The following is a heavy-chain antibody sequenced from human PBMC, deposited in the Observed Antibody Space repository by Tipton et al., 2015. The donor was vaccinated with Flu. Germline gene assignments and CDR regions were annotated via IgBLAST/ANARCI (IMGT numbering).Heavy chain of an antibody. Sequence: AASGFFISNYYMSWVRQAPGKGLECVSVIYTGGSTSYTDSGKGRFTISRDNSKNTLYLQMSGLRVEDTAVYYCARGLMGWDATTDTWGQGTLVTVAS. CDR3: ARGLMGWDATTDT. V-gene: IGHV3-53*01. J-gene: IGHJ5*02. CDR2: IYTGGST. D-gene: IGHD1-1*01. CDR1: GFFISNYY.